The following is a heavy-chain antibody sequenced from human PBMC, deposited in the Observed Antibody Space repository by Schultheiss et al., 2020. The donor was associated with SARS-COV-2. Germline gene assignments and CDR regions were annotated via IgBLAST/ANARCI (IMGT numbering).Heavy chain of an antibody. CDR3: ARAGSGYYYEGEYYYYGMDV. J-gene: IGHJ6*02. CDR1: GDSVSSSGAA. V-gene: IGHV6-1*01. CDR2: TFYRSKWYN. D-gene: IGHD3-22*01. Sequence: SQTLSLTCVISGDSVSSSGAAWNWIRQSPSRGLEWLGRTFYRSKWYNDYPISVKSRITISPDPSKNQFSLQLNSVTPEDTAVYYCARAGSGYYYEGEYYYYGMDVWGQGTTVTVSS.